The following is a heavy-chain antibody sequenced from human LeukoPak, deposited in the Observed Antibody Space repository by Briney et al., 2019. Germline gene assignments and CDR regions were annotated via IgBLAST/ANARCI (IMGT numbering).Heavy chain of an antibody. CDR2: INPNSGGT. V-gene: IGHV1-2*02. D-gene: IGHD5-18*01. Sequence: GASVKVSCKASGYTFTGYYMHWVRQAPGQGLEWMGWINPNSGGTNYAQKFQGRVTMTEDTSTDTAYMELSSLRSEDTAVYYCATVGYSYGPEHNYYFDYWGQGTLVTVSS. CDR1: GYTFTGYY. CDR3: ATVGYSYGPEHNYYFDY. J-gene: IGHJ4*02.